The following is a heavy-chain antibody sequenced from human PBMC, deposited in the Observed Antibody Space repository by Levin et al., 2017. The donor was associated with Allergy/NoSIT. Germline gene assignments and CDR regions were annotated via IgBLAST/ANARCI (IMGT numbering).Heavy chain of an antibody. D-gene: IGHD3-9*01. CDR3: ARGLKILTTGSLYHNAMDA. J-gene: IGHJ6*02. Sequence: PGGSLRLSCAASKFLLSDFTMNWVRQAPGKGLEWVASISRGSNYIYYADSVKGRFTISRDNAKSSVSLQMSTLRAEDTAVYYCARGLKILTTGSLYHNAMDAWGQGTTVSVSS. CDR1: KFLLSDFT. CDR2: ISRGSNYI. V-gene: IGHV3-21*06.